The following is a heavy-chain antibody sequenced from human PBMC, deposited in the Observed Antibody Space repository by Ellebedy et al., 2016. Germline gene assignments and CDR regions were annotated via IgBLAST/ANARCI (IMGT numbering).Heavy chain of an antibody. CDR3: ARGSGGSYGMDV. V-gene: IGHV1-69*04. CDR2: IIPILGIT. J-gene: IGHJ6*02. D-gene: IGHD1-26*01. Sequence: ASVKVSCKASGGTFSSYAISWVRQAPEQGLEWMGRIIPILGITNYAQKFQGRVTITADKSTSTAYMEVNRLRSEDTAVYYCARGSGGSYGMDVWGQGTTVTVSS. CDR1: GGTFSSYA.